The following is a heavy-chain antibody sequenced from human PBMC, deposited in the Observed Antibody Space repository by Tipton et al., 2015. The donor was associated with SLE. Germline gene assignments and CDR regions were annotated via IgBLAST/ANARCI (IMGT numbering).Heavy chain of an antibody. CDR2: IYTGGYT. V-gene: IGHV4-4*07. D-gene: IGHD2-15*01. Sequence: TLSLTCTVSGGSISSYYWAWFRQPAGKGLEWIGRIYTGGYTKYHPSFENRVTVDASQNQFSLKLSSVTAADTAVYYCVICSPAGCAYFDYWGLGILVTVTS. J-gene: IGHJ4*02. CDR1: GGSISSYY. CDR3: VICSPAGCAYFDY.